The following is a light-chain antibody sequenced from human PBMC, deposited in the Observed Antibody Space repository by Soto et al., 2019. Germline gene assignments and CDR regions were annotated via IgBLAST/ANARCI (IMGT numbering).Light chain of an antibody. CDR2: GAS. Sequence: EIVLTQSPGTLSLSPGERATLSCRTSHSVSSSYLAWYQQKPGQAPRLLIYGASSRATGIPDRFSGSRSGTDFTLTISRLEPEDFAVYYCQQYGGSPLVTFGPWTKVDIK. CDR3: QQYGGSPLVT. J-gene: IGKJ3*01. V-gene: IGKV3-20*01. CDR1: HSVSSSY.